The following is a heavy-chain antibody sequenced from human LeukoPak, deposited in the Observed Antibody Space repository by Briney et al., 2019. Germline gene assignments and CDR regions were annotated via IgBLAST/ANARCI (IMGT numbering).Heavy chain of an antibody. D-gene: IGHD6-6*01. CDR1: GYTFTGYY. Sequence: ASVKVSCKASGYTFTGYYIHWMRQAPGQGLEWMGWINSNSGGISYAQKFQGRVTLTRDTPARTVFMELNRLTSDDTAVYYCARTSIAARRADFDYWDQGTVVTVSS. CDR2: INSNSGGI. V-gene: IGHV1-2*02. CDR3: ARTSIAARRADFDY. J-gene: IGHJ4*02.